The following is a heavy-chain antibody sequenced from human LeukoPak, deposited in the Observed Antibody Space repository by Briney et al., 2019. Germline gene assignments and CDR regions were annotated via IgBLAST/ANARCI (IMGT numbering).Heavy chain of an antibody. CDR1: GGTFSSYA. CDR2: IIPIFGTA. V-gene: IGHV1-69*01. D-gene: IGHD3-9*01. J-gene: IGHJ4*02. Sequence: GASVEVSCKASGGTFSSYAISWVRQAPGQGLEWIGGIIPIFGTANYAQKFQGRVTITADESTSTAYMELSSLRSEDTAVYYCARGGYYDISYLDYWGQGTLVTVSS. CDR3: ARGGYYDISYLDY.